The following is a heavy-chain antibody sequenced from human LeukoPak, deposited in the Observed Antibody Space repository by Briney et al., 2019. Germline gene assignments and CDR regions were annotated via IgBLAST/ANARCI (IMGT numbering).Heavy chain of an antibody. CDR1: GGSLSDYY. V-gene: IGHV4-34*01. Sequence: PSETLSLTCAVYGGSLSDYYWSWIRQPPGKGLEWIGEINHSGSTNYNPSLKSRVTISVDTSKNKFSLKLSSVTAADTAVYYCARWSSNYYDTSGRRFDPWGQGTLVTVSS. D-gene: IGHD3-22*01. CDR2: INHSGST. CDR3: ARWSSNYYDTSGRRFDP. J-gene: IGHJ5*02.